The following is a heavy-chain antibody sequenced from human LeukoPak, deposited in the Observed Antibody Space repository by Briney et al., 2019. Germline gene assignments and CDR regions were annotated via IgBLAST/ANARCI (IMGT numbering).Heavy chain of an antibody. Sequence: GGSLRLSCAASGFTFSNAWMSWVRQAPGKGLEWVSAISGSGGSTYYADSVKGRFTISRDNSKNTLYLQMNSLRAEDTAVYYCAKARGYSYGYDIYFDYWGQGTLVTVSS. CDR2: ISGSGGST. CDR1: GFTFSNAW. V-gene: IGHV3-23*01. D-gene: IGHD5-18*01. CDR3: AKARGYSYGYDIYFDY. J-gene: IGHJ4*02.